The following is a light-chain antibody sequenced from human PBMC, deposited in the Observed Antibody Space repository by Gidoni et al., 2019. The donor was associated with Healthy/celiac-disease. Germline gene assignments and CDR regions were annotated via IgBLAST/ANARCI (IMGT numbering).Light chain of an antibody. CDR2: DAT. CDR3: QQYDNLPT. J-gene: IGKJ4*01. V-gene: IGKV1-33*01. Sequence: DIQMTQSPSSLSASVGDRVTITCQASQDISNYLNWYQQKPGNAPTLLIYDATNLETGVPSRFSGRGSGTDFTFTISSLQPEDIATYYCQQYDNLPTFGGGTKVEIK. CDR1: QDISNY.